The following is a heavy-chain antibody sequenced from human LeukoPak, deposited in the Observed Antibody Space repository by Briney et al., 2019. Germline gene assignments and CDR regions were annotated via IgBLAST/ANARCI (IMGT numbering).Heavy chain of an antibody. D-gene: IGHD3-22*01. CDR2: IHYSGST. J-gene: IGHJ3*02. V-gene: IGHV4-59*01. Sequence: SETLSLTCTVSGDSISIYFWSWIRQPPGKGLEWIGYIHYSGSTNYNPSLKSRVTISVDTSKNQFSLKLSSVTAADTAVYYCTRDRTYYYGSSGFPPTAFDIWGQGTMVTVSS. CDR1: GDSISIYF. CDR3: TRDRTYYYGSSGFPPTAFDI.